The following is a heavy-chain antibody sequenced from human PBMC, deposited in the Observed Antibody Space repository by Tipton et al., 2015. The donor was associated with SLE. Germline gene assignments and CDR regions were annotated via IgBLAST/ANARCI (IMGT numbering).Heavy chain of an antibody. J-gene: IGHJ2*01. CDR1: GYSISSGYY. Sequence: TLSLTCTVSGYSISSGYYWGWIRQPPGKGLEWIGSIYYSGSTYYNPSLKSRVTISVDTSKNQFSLKLSSVTAADTAVYYCARDSRLHWYFDLWGRGTLVTVSS. CDR2: IYYSGST. D-gene: IGHD2-2*01. CDR3: ARDSRLHWYFDL. V-gene: IGHV4-38-2*02.